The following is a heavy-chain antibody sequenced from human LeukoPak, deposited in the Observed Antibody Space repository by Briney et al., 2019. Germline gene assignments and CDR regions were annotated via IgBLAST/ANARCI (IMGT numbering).Heavy chain of an antibody. CDR2: IYTDGSRT. CDR3: VRDGRGDYPKFDL. D-gene: IGHD4-17*01. V-gene: IGHV3-74*01. CDR1: GITFSNYW. J-gene: IGHJ4*02. Sequence: PGGSPRLSCTASGITFSNYWMHWVRQAPGKGLVWVSRIYTDGSRTNYADSVKGRFTISRDNARNTLILEMNSLTAEDTAVYYCVRDGRGDYPKFDLWGQGALVTVPP.